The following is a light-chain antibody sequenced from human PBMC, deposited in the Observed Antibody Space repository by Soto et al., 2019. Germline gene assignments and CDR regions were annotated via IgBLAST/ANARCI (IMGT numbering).Light chain of an antibody. Sequence: QLVLTQPASASGTPGQRVTISCSGSSSNIGSNYVYWYQQLPGTAPKLLIYRNNQRPSGVPDRFSGSKSGTSASLAISGLRSEDEADYYCAAWDDSLSGQWVFGGGTKLTVL. J-gene: IGLJ3*02. CDR2: RNN. CDR1: SSNIGSNY. V-gene: IGLV1-47*01. CDR3: AAWDDSLSGQWV.